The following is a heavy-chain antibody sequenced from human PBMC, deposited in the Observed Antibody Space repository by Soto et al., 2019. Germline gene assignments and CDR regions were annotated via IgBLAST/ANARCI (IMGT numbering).Heavy chain of an antibody. CDR3: ARVRGHSYGYVDY. V-gene: IGHV3-48*01. CDR2: ISGSGYPI. D-gene: IGHD5-18*01. CDR1: GYSRFSYYS. Sequence: PGGSLRLSCAASGYSRFSYYSMNWVRQAPGKGLGWVSFISGSGYPIYYADSVRGRFTISRDNAKNSLSLQMDSLRVQDTAVYYCARVRGHSYGYVDYWGQGTLVTVSS. J-gene: IGHJ4*02.